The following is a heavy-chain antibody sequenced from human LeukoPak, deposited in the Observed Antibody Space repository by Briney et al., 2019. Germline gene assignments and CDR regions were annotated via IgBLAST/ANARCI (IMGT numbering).Heavy chain of an antibody. CDR3: ARGEYSRQSRRRGYYYYYMDV. J-gene: IGHJ6*03. V-gene: IGHV1-8*01. CDR2: MNPNSGNT. D-gene: IGHD6-6*01. Sequence: GASVKVSCKASGYTFTSYDINWVRQATGQGLEWMGWMNPNSGNTGYARKFQGRVTMTRNTSISTAYMELSSLRSEDTAVYYCARGEYSRQSRRRGYYYYYMDVWGKGTTVTVSS. CDR1: GYTFTSYD.